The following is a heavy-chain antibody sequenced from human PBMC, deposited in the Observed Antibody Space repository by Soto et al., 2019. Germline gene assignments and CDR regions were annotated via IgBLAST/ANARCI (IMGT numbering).Heavy chain of an antibody. Sequence: GGSLRLSCAASGFTFSSYAMSWVRQAPGKGLEWVAVISYDGSNKYYADSVKGRFTISRDNSKNTLYLQMNSLRAEDTAVYYCANGNRYQLLWRTNYGMDVWGQGTTVTVSS. V-gene: IGHV3-30*18. CDR1: GFTFSSYA. J-gene: IGHJ6*02. D-gene: IGHD2-2*01. CDR3: ANGNRYQLLWRTNYGMDV. CDR2: ISYDGSNK.